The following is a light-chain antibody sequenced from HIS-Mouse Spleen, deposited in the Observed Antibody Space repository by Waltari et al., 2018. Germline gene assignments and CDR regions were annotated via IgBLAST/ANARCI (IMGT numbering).Light chain of an antibody. V-gene: IGLV2-23*01. Sequence: QSALTQPASGSGSPGQSITISFTGTRRHVGSYKLVSWYQQPPGKAPKPMIYEGSNRPSGVSNRFSGSKSGNTASLTISGLQAEDEADYYCCSYAGSSTWVFGGGTKLTVL. CDR1: RRHVGSYKL. CDR2: EGS. CDR3: CSYAGSSTWV. J-gene: IGLJ3*02.